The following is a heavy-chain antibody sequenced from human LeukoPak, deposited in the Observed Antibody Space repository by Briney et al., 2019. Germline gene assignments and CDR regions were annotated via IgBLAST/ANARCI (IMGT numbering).Heavy chain of an antibody. CDR2: TSNDESNK. V-gene: IGHV3-30*04. J-gene: IGHJ4*02. Sequence: GGSLRLSCAASGFSFSNYAIHWVRQAPGKGLEWVALTSNDESNKQYAHSVKGRFTISRDNSRNTVFLQMNSLGREDTAAYYCARGTGPGSYLIDYWGQGTQVTIPS. CDR3: ARGTGPGSYLIDY. D-gene: IGHD3-10*01. CDR1: GFSFSNYA.